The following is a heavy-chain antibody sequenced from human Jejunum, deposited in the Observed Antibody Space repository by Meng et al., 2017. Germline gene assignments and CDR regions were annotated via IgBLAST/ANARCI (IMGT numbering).Heavy chain of an antibody. CDR1: GFTFTNYY. CDR3: ARGVREGG. J-gene: IGHJ4*02. D-gene: IGHD1-26*01. CDR2: MNEDGSQK. Sequence: GESLKISCAASGFTFTNYYMGWVRQAPGKGLEWVANMNEDGSQKLYVDSVKGRFTIYRDNAKNSVVLKMESLRADDTAVYYCARGVREGGWGQGTLVTVSS. V-gene: IGHV3-7*01.